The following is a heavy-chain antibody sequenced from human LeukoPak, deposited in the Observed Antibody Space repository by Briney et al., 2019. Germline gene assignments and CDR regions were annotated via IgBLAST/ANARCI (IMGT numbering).Heavy chain of an antibody. Sequence: GGSLRLSCAASGFSFSRTDMFWVRQAPGKGLEYVSSISGTRAATYYADPVRGRFTISRDNSKNMLFLQMNSLRAEDTALYYCAKGGPGAFDFWGQGTMVAFSS. D-gene: IGHD2-15*01. V-gene: IGHV3-23*01. CDR1: GFSFSRTD. CDR3: AKGGPGAFDF. CDR2: ISGTRAAT. J-gene: IGHJ3*01.